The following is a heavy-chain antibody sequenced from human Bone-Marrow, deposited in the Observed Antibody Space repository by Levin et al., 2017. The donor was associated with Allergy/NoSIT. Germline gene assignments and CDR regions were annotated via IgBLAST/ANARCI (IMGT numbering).Heavy chain of an antibody. Sequence: SQTLSLTCTVSGGSFNKYFWSWVRQAPGKGLEWIAEITHGEDTKYNPSLKSRVTISLDTSKNQISLNLNSVTAADTAVYYCARGLGYSGSSVYFSDAFDVWGQGTPVTVSS. D-gene: IGHD3-22*01. CDR1: GGSFNKYF. V-gene: IGHV4-34*01. J-gene: IGHJ3*01. CDR3: ARGLGYSGSSVYFSDAFDV. CDR2: ITHGEDT.